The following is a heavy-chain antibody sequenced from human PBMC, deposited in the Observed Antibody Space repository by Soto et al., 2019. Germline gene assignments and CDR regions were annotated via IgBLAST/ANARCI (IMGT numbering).Heavy chain of an antibody. CDR1: GGSISSYY. CDR3: AREGLTGTIGLYYYYGMDV. V-gene: IGHV4-59*01. D-gene: IGHD1-7*01. J-gene: IGHJ6*02. CDR2: IYYSGST. Sequence: QVQLQESGPGLVKPSETLSLTCTVSGGSISSYYWSWIRQPPGKGLEWIGYIYYSGSTNYNPSLKSRVTISVDTSKYQFSLKLSSVTAADTAVYYCAREGLTGTIGLYYYYGMDVWGQGTTVTVSS.